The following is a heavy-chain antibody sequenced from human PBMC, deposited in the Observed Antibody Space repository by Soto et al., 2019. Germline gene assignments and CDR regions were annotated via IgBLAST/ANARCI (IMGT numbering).Heavy chain of an antibody. V-gene: IGHV3-33*01. CDR2: IWFDGSNT. Sequence: GGSLRLSCAASGCTFSSYAMHWVRQAPGKGLEWVGFIWFDGSNTFYAESVKGRFTISRDNSKNTVYLQISALRAEDTAVYYCARDFSMVIVAPGYWGQGTLVTVSS. J-gene: IGHJ4*02. CDR3: ARDFSMVIVAPGY. CDR1: GCTFSSYA. D-gene: IGHD5-12*01.